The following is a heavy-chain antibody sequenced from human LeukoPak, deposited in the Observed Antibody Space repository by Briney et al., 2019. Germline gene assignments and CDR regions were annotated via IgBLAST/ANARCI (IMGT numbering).Heavy chain of an antibody. J-gene: IGHJ4*02. CDR2: INHSGST. CDR1: GGSISSSSYY. V-gene: IGHV4-39*07. Sequence: SETLSLTCTVSGGSISSSSYYWSWIRQPPGKGLEWIGEINHSGSTNYNPSLKSRVTISVDTSKNQFSLKLSSVTAADTAVYYCASGIAARTRDFDYWGQGTLVTVSS. CDR3: ASGIAARTRDFDY. D-gene: IGHD6-6*01.